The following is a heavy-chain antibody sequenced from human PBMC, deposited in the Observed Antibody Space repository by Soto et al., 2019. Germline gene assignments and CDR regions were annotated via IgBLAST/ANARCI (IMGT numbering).Heavy chain of an antibody. Sequence: QVHLVQSGAEVTKAGSSVKVSCKASGGTFSSHAFSWVRQAPGQGLEWVGGIIPIFETANYAQEFQGRVTISADESTITVILERNNLRSDDTAIYFCAIGDRSSWIGNHWGPGTQVTVS. CDR2: IIPIFETA. CDR3: AIGDRSSWIGNH. CDR1: GGTFSSHA. J-gene: IGHJ4*02. D-gene: IGHD6-6*01. V-gene: IGHV1-69*01.